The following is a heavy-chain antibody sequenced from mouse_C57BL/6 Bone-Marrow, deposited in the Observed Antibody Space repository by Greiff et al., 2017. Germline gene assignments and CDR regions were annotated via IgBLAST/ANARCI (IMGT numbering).Heavy chain of an antibody. CDR2: ITPNNGGT. J-gene: IGHJ1*03. CDR3: EKSGNGDEYFDV. Sequence: VQLQQSGPELVKPGASVKISCKASGYTFTDYYMHWVKQSHGKSLEWIGDITPNNGGTSYNQKFKGKATLTVDKSSSTAYMELRSLTSEDSAVYYVEKSGNGDEYFDVWGTGTTLTVSS. CDR1: GYTFTDYY. V-gene: IGHV1-26*01. D-gene: IGHD4-1*01.